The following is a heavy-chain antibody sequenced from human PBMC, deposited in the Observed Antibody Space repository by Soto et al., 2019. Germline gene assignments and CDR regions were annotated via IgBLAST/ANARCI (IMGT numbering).Heavy chain of an antibody. Sequence: GGSLRLSCAASGFTFSSYAMSWVRQAPGKGLEWVSAISGSGGSTYYADSVKGRFTISRDNSKNTLYLQMNSLRAEDTAVYYCRGSDDEDYYYYYMDVWGKGTTVTVSS. CDR2: ISGSGGST. CDR1: GFTFSSYA. V-gene: IGHV3-23*01. CDR3: RGSDDEDYYYYYMDV. J-gene: IGHJ6*03. D-gene: IGHD2-15*01.